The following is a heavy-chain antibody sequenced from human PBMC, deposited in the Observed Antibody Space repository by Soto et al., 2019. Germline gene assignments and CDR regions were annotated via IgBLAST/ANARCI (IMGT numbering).Heavy chain of an antibody. CDR2: ISGSGGST. CDR1: GFTFSSYA. Sequence: PGGSLRLSCAASGFTFSSYAMSWVRQAPGKGLEWVSAISGSGGSTYYADSVKGRFTISRDNSKNTLYLQMNSLRAEDTAVYYCAKDPRMITFGRPAAQNYWGQGTLVTVSS. V-gene: IGHV3-23*01. CDR3: AKDPRMITFGRPAAQNY. D-gene: IGHD3-16*01. J-gene: IGHJ4*02.